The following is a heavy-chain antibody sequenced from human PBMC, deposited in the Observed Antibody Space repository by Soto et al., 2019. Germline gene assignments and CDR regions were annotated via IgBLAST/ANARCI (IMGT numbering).Heavy chain of an antibody. Sequence: SETLSLTCTVSGGSISSYYWSWIRQPPGKGLEWIGYIYYSGSTNYNPSPKSRVTISVDTSKNQFSLKLSSVTAADTAVYYCARDPQAYCGGDCYPYYFDYWGQGTLVTVSS. D-gene: IGHD2-21*02. J-gene: IGHJ4*02. V-gene: IGHV4-59*01. CDR1: GGSISSYY. CDR3: ARDPQAYCGGDCYPYYFDY. CDR2: IYYSGST.